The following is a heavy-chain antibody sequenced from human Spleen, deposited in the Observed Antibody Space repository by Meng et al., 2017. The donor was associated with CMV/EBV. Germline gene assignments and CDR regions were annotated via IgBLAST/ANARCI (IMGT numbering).Heavy chain of an antibody. CDR3: TKDIVVVPAAEYDY. Sequence: GESLKISCAASGFTFSSSAMSWVRQAPGKGLEWVSAISGSGGSTYYADSVNGRFTISRDNSKNTLYLQMNSLTAEHTAVYYCTKDIVVVPAAEYDYWGQGTLVTVSS. CDR2: ISGSGGST. J-gene: IGHJ4*02. V-gene: IGHV3-23*01. D-gene: IGHD2-2*01. CDR1: GFTFSSSA.